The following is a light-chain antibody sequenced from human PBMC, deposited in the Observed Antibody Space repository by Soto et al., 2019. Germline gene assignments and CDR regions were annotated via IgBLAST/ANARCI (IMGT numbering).Light chain of an antibody. V-gene: IGKV3-15*01. J-gene: IGKJ1*01. Sequence: EIVMAQSPATLYLSPVERATLSFRASQTIDNTLAWYQQKPGQAPSLLIYGASTRATGLPARFSGSGSGTEFTLTISSLQSEDFAVYYCQQYNYWPPTFGQGTKVDIK. CDR1: QTIDNT. CDR3: QQYNYWPPT. CDR2: GAS.